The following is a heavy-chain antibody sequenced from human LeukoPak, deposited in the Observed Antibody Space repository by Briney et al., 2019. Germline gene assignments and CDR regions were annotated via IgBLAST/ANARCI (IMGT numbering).Heavy chain of an antibody. V-gene: IGHV1-46*01. J-gene: IGHJ4*02. CDR3: ARELGFSNAGLDY. CDR2: INPSGGYT. Sequence: GASVKVSCKASGYTFSNYYIHWVRQAPVQGLEWMGIINPSGGYTKYAQNFQGRVTMTRDTSTGTVYMDLNSLRSEDTAMYYCARELGFSNAGLDYWGQGTLVTVSS. D-gene: IGHD3-16*01. CDR1: GYTFSNYY.